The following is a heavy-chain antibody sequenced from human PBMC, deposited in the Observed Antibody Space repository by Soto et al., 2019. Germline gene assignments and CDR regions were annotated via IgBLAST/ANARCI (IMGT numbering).Heavy chain of an antibody. J-gene: IGHJ4*02. Sequence: QVQLVQSGAEVKKPGASVKVSCKASGYTFTNFGISWVRQAPGQGLEWMGWISAYNGNTNYAQKFQGRVTMTTDTSTRPAYMEVRSLRFEDTAVYYCARGGTPIDYWCQGTLVTVSS. CDR3: ARGGTPIDY. V-gene: IGHV1-18*01. D-gene: IGHD3-16*01. CDR1: GYTFTNFG. CDR2: ISAYNGNT.